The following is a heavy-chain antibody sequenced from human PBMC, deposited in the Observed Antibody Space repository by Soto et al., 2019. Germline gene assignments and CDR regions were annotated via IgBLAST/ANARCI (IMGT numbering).Heavy chain of an antibody. CDR2: IIPILGIA. Sequence: QVQLVQSGAEVKKPGSSVKVSCKASGGTFSSYTISWVRQAPGQGLEWMGRIIPILGIANYAQKFQGRVTXXXXXXXXXXXXXXXXXXXXXXXXXXXXXXXAGRAWGGYYMDVWGKGTTVTVSS. V-gene: IGHV1-69*02. J-gene: IGHJ6*03. CDR3: XXXXAGRAWGGYYMDV. CDR1: GGTFSSYT. D-gene: IGHD3-16*01.